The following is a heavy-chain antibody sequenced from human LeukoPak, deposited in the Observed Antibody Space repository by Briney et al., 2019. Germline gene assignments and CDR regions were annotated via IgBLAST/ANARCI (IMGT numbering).Heavy chain of an antibody. CDR3: ARDIAAAGTLIDY. J-gene: IGHJ4*02. D-gene: IGHD6-13*01. V-gene: IGHV3-30-3*01. CDR2: VSYDGGNK. CDR1: GFTFSNHA. Sequence: PGGSLRLSCAASGFTFSNHAMHWVRQAPGKGLEWAAVVSYDGGNKYYADSVKGRFTISRDNSKNMLYPQMNSLRAEDTAVYYCARDIAAAGTLIDYWGQGTLVTVSS.